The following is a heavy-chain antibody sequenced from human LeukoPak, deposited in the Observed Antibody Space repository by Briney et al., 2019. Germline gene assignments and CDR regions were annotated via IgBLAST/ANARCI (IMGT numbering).Heavy chain of an antibody. V-gene: IGHV4-61*02. J-gene: IGHJ4*02. CDR2: IYTSGST. CDR1: GGSISSGSYY. Sequence: PSQTLSLTCTVSGGSISSGSYYWSWIRQPAGKGLEWIGRIYTSGSTNYNPSLKSRVTISVDTSKNQFSLKLSSVTAADTAVYYCARGSESVVTPFDYWGQGTLVTVSS. CDR3: ARGSESVVTPFDY. D-gene: IGHD4-23*01.